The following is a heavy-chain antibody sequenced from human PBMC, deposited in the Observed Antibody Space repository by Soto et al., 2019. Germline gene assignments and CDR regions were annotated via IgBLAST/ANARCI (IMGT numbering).Heavy chain of an antibody. CDR3: AKSHLYNWNYHIDF. Sequence: QVQLAESGGGVVQPGRSLRLSCGASGFTFSSFGMHWVRQAPGKGLEWVAVISYDGREKYYGESVKGRFTISRANSMDTLYLQMNSLRPEDSALYYCAKSHLYNWNYHIDFWGQGTLVAVSS. V-gene: IGHV3-30*18. D-gene: IGHD1-7*01. J-gene: IGHJ4*02. CDR1: GFTFSSFG. CDR2: ISYDGREK.